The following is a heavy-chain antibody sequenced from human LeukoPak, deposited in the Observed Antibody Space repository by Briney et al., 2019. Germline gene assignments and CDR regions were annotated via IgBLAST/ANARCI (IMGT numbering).Heavy chain of an antibody. CDR3: ARGQHYDILTGYYTLDY. J-gene: IGHJ4*02. V-gene: IGHV1-2*02. Sequence: ASVKVSCKASGYTFTGYYMHWVRQAPGQGLEWMGWINPNSGGTNYAQKFQGRVTMTRDMSTSTVYMELSSLRSEDTAVYYCARGQHYDILTGYYTLDYWGQGTLVTVSS. CDR2: INPNSGGT. D-gene: IGHD3-9*01. CDR1: GYTFTGYY.